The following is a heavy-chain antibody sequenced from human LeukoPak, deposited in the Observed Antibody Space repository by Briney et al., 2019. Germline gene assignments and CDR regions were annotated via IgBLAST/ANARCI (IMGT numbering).Heavy chain of an antibody. CDR2: ISGSGGST. CDR3: AELGITMIGGV. J-gene: IGHJ6*04. D-gene: IGHD3-10*02. CDR1: RFTFSSYD. Sequence: PGGSLRLSCAASRFTFSSYDMSWVRQAPGKGLEWVSAISGSGGSTYYADSVKGRLTISRDNAKNSLYLQMNSLRAEDTAVYYCAELGITMIGGVWGKGTTVTISS. V-gene: IGHV3-23*01.